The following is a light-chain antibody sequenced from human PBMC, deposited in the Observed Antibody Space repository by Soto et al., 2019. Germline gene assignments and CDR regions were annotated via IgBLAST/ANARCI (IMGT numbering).Light chain of an antibody. Sequence: EFVLTQSPVTQSYSPGERATLSCXXSQTVRNNYLAWYQQKPGQAPRLLIYDASSRATGIPDRFSGGGSGTDFTLTISRLEPEDFAVYYCQQFSSYPLTFGGGTKVDIK. CDR3: QQFSSYPLT. CDR2: DAS. CDR1: QTVRNNY. J-gene: IGKJ4*01. V-gene: IGKV3-20*01.